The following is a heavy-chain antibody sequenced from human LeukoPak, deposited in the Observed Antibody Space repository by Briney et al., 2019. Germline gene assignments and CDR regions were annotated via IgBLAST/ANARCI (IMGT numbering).Heavy chain of an antibody. D-gene: IGHD4-17*01. V-gene: IGHV1-18*01. J-gene: IGHJ4*02. CDR3: ARGQTGSDYGDPDPLGY. Sequence: VKVSCQVSGYTLTELSMYWVRQAPGQGLEWMGRISAYNGNTNYAQKLQGRVTMTTDASTTTAYLELRSLRSDDTAVYYCARGQTGSDYGDPDPLGYWGQGTLVTVSS. CDR2: ISAYNGNT. CDR1: GYTLTELS.